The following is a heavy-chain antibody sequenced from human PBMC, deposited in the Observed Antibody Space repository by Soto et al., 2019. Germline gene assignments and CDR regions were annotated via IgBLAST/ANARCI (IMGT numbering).Heavy chain of an antibody. CDR3: AKEDTSSGSLDY. CDR2: ISDSGATT. CDR1: GFPFGENA. D-gene: IGHD6-19*01. V-gene: IGHV3-23*01. J-gene: IGHJ4*02. Sequence: GGSLRLSCAASGFPFGENAMSWVRQAPGKGLEWVSGISDSGATTYYADSVRGRFTISRDNSKNTLYLQMKSLRAEDSASYYCAKEDTSSGSLDYWGPGALVTVSS.